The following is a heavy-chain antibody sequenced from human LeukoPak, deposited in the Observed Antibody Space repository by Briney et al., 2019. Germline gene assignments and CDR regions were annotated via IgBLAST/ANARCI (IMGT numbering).Heavy chain of an antibody. V-gene: IGHV4-59*07. CDR1: GGSIRSYY. Sequence: ADTLSLTCTGFGGSIRSYYWSWIRQPPGKGLEWIGYIYSSGNTNNKPSLKSRVTISVDTSKNQFSLRLTSVTAADTAVYYCARGSRGDAVFDYWGQGSLVTVSS. D-gene: IGHD2-21*01. CDR3: ARGSRGDAVFDY. CDR2: IYSSGNT. J-gene: IGHJ4*02.